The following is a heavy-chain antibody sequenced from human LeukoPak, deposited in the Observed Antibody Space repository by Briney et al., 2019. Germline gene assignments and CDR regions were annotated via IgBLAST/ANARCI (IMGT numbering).Heavy chain of an antibody. Sequence: SETLSLTCAAYGVSFSGYYWSWIRQPPGKGLEWIGEINHSGSTNYNPSLKSRVTISVDTSKNQFSLKLSSVTAADTAVYYCARAAGYSSGWYYYWGQGTLVTVSS. CDR2: INHSGST. D-gene: IGHD6-19*01. CDR1: GVSFSGYY. J-gene: IGHJ4*02. V-gene: IGHV4-34*01. CDR3: ARAAGYSSGWYYY.